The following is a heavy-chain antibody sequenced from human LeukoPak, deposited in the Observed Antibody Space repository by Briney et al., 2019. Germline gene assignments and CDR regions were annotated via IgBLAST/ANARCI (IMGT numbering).Heavy chain of an antibody. D-gene: IGHD6-19*01. J-gene: IGHJ5*02. V-gene: IGHV3-23*01. CDR2: ISGSGGST. Sequence: PGGSLRLSCAASGFTFSSYAMSWVRQAPGKGLEGVSAISGSGGSTYYADSVKRRFTISRDNSKNTLYLQMNSLRAEDTAVYYCAKDLAVAKSWVWFDPWGQGTLVTVSS. CDR3: AKDLAVAKSWVWFDP. CDR1: GFTFSSYA.